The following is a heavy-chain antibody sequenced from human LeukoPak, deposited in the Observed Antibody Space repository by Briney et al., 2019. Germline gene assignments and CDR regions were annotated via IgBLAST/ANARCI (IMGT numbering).Heavy chain of an antibody. CDR3: ARQAPQYYYYYGMDV. J-gene: IGHJ6*02. V-gene: IGHV4-59*08. Sequence: PSETLSLTCTVSGGSTSNYYWSWIRQPPGKGLEWIGNIYYSGSTNYNPSVKSRVTISVDTSNNQFSLKLSSVTAADTAVYYCARQAPQYYYYYGMDVWGQGTTVTVS. CDR1: GGSTSNYY. CDR2: IYYSGST.